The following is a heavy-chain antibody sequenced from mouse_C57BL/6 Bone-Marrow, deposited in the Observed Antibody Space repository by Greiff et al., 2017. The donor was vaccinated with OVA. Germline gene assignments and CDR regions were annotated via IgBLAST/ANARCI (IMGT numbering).Heavy chain of an antibody. CDR2: IYPGSGST. V-gene: IGHV1-55*01. CDR1: GYTFTSYW. CDR3: ARGFATVERAY. Sequence: QVQLQQSGAELVKPGASVKMSCKASGYTFTSYWITWVKQRPGQGLEWIGDIYPGSGSTNYNEKFKSKATLTVDTSSSTAYMQLCSLTSEDSAVYYWARGFATVERAYWGQGTLVTVSA. D-gene: IGHD1-1*01. J-gene: IGHJ3*01.